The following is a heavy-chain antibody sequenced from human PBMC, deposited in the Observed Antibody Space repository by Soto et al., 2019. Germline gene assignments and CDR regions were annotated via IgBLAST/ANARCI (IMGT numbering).Heavy chain of an antibody. Sequence: EVQLVESGGGLVQPGGSLRLSCAASGFTFSTYSMNWVRQAPGKGLECISYIDSSSSTIYYADSVKGRFTISSDNAKNLLYLQMNSLRDEDTAVYYCARETNWFDPWGQGTLVTVSS. J-gene: IGHJ5*02. CDR1: GFTFSTYS. CDR3: ARETNWFDP. CDR2: IDSSSSTI. V-gene: IGHV3-48*02.